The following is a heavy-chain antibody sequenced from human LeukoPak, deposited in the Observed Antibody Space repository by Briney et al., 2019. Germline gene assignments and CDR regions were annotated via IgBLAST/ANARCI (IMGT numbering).Heavy chain of an antibody. CDR2: ISSSSSYI. J-gene: IGHJ6*02. CDR1: GFTFSSYS. D-gene: IGHD2-15*01. Sequence: GGSLRLSCAASGFTFSSYSMNWVRQAPGKGLEWVSSISSSSSYIYYTDSVKGRFTISRDNAKNSLYLQMNSLRAEDTAVYYCARVGYCSGGSCDSYVGYGMDVWGQGTTVTVSS. V-gene: IGHV3-21*01. CDR3: ARVGYCSGGSCDSYVGYGMDV.